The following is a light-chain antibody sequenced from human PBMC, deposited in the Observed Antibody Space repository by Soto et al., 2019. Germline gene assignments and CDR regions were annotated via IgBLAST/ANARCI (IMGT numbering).Light chain of an antibody. CDR2: GVS. V-gene: IGLV2-14*01. J-gene: IGLJ1*01. CDR1: ISDFVIYNY. CDR3: SSHTTSSELQV. Sequence: QSVLTQPASVSGSPGQSITISCTGTISDFVIYNYVSWYQQHPGKAPKLMLYGVSNRPSGVSNRFSGSKSGNTASLTISGLQAEDEADYYCSSHTTSSELQVFGTGTKGT.